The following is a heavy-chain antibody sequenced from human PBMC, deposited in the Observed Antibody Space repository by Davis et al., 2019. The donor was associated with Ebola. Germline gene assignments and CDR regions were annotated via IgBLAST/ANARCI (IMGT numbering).Heavy chain of an antibody. Sequence: SETLSLTCTVSGGSISSSSYYWGWIRQPPGKGLEWIGSIYYSGSTYYNPSLKSRVTISVNTSKNQFSLKLSSVTAADTAVYYCATLAARGYYYGMDVWGQGTTVTVSS. D-gene: IGHD6-6*01. J-gene: IGHJ6*02. CDR2: IYYSGST. V-gene: IGHV4-39*01. CDR1: GGSISSSSYY. CDR3: ATLAARGYYYGMDV.